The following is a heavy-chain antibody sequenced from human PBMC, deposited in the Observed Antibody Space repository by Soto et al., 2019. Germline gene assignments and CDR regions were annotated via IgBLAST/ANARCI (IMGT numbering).Heavy chain of an antibody. J-gene: IGHJ4*02. Sequence: SETLSLSYTVSGGSINTFDWILVRQPAGKGLEWIGRIFSSGSTSFNPSLESRVAMSVDTSKNHLSLNLSSVTAADMAVYYCAREGSYSAYNFAHGIQLWSFDFWGQGALVTVSS. CDR1: GGSINTFD. V-gene: IGHV4-4*07. D-gene: IGHD5-12*01. CDR2: IFSSGST. CDR3: AREGSYSAYNFAHGIQLWSFDF.